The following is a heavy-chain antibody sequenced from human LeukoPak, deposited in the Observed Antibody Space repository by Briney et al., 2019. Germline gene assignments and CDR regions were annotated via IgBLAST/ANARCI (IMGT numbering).Heavy chain of an antibody. D-gene: IGHD2-2*02. J-gene: IGHJ4*02. CDR1: GGSISSGGYY. CDR2: IYHSGST. CDR3: ARFRILGPDRDCSSTSCYRREGFDY. V-gene: IGHV4-30-2*01. Sequence: SETLSLTCTVSGGSISSGGYYWSWIRQPPGKGLEWIGYIYHSGSTYYNPSLKSRVTISVDRSKNQFSLELSSVTAADTAVYYCARFRILGPDRDCSSTSCYRREGFDYWGQGTLVTVSS.